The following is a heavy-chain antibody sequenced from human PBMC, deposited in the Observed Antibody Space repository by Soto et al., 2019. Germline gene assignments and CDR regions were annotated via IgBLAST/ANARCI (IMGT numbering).Heavy chain of an antibody. Sequence: QVQLVQSGAEVKKPGSSVKVSCKASGGTFSSYAISWVRQAPGQGLEWMGGIIPIFGTANYAQKFQGRVTITADESTSTAYMEQSSLRSEDTAVYYCARERAGYISSSAHVVYFDYWGQGTLVTVSP. V-gene: IGHV1-69*01. D-gene: IGHD6-6*01. CDR3: ARERAGYISSSAHVVYFDY. CDR1: GGTFSSYA. J-gene: IGHJ4*02. CDR2: IIPIFGTA.